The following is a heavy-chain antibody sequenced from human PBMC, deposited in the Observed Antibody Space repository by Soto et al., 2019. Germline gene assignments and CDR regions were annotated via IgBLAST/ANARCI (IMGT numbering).Heavy chain of an antibody. Sequence: SETLSLTCAVYGGSFSGYYWSWIRQPPGKGLEWIGEINHSGSTNYNPSLKSRVTISVDTSKNQFSLKLGSVTAADTAVYYCASNSPKEYCSGGSCVDYWGQGTLVTVSS. V-gene: IGHV4-34*01. CDR3: ASNSPKEYCSGGSCVDY. CDR2: INHSGST. J-gene: IGHJ4*02. D-gene: IGHD2-15*01. CDR1: GGSFSGYY.